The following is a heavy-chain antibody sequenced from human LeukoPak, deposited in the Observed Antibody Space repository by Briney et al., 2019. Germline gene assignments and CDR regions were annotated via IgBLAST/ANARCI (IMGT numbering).Heavy chain of an antibody. CDR3: ARGGVRGVLLPVDY. Sequence: PGGSLRLSCAASGFTFNTYSMNWVRQAPGKGLEWVSSITRSSYIYYADSVKGRFTISRDNAKNSLYLQINSLRAEDTAVYYFARGGVRGVLLPVDYWGQGTLVTVSS. V-gene: IGHV3-21*01. J-gene: IGHJ4*02. CDR1: GFTFNTYS. D-gene: IGHD3-10*01. CDR2: ITRSSYI.